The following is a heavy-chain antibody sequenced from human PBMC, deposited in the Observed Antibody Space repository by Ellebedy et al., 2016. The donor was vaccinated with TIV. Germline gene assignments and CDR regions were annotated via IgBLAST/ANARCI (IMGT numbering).Heavy chain of an antibody. D-gene: IGHD6-6*01. J-gene: IGHJ6*02. Sequence: GESLKISCTASGFTFGDYAMSWVRQAAGKGLEWVSVIYSTDSTYYADSVKGRFTISRDSSKNTLYLQMNSLKTEDTAVYYCTTDLLGIAARYYYYGMDVWGQGTTVTVSS. V-gene: IGHV3-53*01. CDR2: IYSTDST. CDR3: TTDLLGIAARYYYYGMDV. CDR1: GFTFGDYA.